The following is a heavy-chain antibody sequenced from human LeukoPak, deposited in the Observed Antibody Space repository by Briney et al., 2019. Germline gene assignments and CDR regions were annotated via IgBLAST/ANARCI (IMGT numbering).Heavy chain of an antibody. J-gene: IGHJ4*02. CDR2: FRSKANSYAT. D-gene: IGHD3-3*01. V-gene: IGHV3-73*01. CDR1: GLTFSGSA. Sequence: PGGSLRLSCAAYGLTFSGSAMDWVRQASGKGLEWVGRFRSKANSYATAYAAAVKGRFNISRDDSKNPAYLQMNSLKTEDTAVYDCTRGYGVFNNWGQGTLVTVSS. CDR3: TRGYGVFNN.